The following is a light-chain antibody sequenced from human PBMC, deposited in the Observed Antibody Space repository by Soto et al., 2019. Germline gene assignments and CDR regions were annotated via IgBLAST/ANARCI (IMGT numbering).Light chain of an antibody. CDR1: SSDVGAYKY. CDR2: DVN. Sequence: QSALTQPRSVSGSPGQSVTIACTGTSSDVGAYKYVYWYQQHPGKAPKLMIYDVNKRPSGVRDRFSGSKSGNTASLTISGLLSEYEPDYYCCSYAGRYSWVFGGGTKLTVL. J-gene: IGLJ3*02. CDR3: CSYAGRYSWV. V-gene: IGLV2-11*01.